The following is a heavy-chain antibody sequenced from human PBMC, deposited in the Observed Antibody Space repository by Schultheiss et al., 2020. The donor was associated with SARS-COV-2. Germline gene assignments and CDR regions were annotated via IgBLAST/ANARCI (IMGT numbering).Heavy chain of an antibody. CDR2: VSTYKSNT. Sequence: ASVKVSCKASGYSFSSYGISWVRQAPGQGLEWMGWVSTYKSNTRYVQKLQGRVTITADKSTNTAYMEVSSLRSEDTAMYYCARQEQQLVLGRFDPWGQGTLVTVSS. D-gene: IGHD6-13*01. CDR1: GYSFSSYG. J-gene: IGHJ5*02. V-gene: IGHV1-18*01. CDR3: ARQEQQLVLGRFDP.